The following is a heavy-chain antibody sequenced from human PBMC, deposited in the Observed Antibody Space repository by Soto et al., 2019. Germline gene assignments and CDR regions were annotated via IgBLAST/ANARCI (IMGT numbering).Heavy chain of an antibody. CDR3: ARRPDRSGRPFEL. D-gene: IGHD3-22*01. J-gene: IGHJ4*02. CDR1: GYTFTNYG. Sequence: ASVKVSCKASGYTFTNYGITWVRQAPGRGLEWMGWSSTYNSNTNYAQRFRGRVTMTTDRGTSTGYMELRSLTSEDTAVYFCARRPDRSGRPFELWGQGTLVTVS. CDR2: SSTYNSNT. V-gene: IGHV1-18*04.